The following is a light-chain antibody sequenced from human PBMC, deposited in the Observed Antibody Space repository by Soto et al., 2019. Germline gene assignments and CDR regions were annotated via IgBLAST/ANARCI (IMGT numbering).Light chain of an antibody. V-gene: IGKV3-11*01. CDR2: DAS. J-gene: IGKJ4*01. CDR3: QQRANRRT. CDR1: DTIVNY. Sequence: VLSQSPATLSLSPGETATLSCRATDTIVNYLAWYQQKPGQAPRLLIYDASKRATGIPARFSGRGSGTDFTLTISSLEPEDVAVYYCQQRANRRTFGGGTKVEI.